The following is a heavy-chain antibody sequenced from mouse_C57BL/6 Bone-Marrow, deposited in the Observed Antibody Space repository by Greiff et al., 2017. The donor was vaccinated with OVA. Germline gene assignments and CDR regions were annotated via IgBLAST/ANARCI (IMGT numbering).Heavy chain of an antibody. D-gene: IGHD4-1*01. Sequence: LVESGAELARPGASVKLSCKASGYTFTSYGISWVKQRTGQGLEWIGEIYPRSGNTYYNEKFKGKATLTADKSSSTAYMELRSLTSEDSAVYFCARRLGRGGLYAMEYWGQGTSVTVSS. CDR3: ARRLGRGGLYAMEY. CDR2: IYPRSGNT. V-gene: IGHV1-81*01. CDR1: GYTFTSYG. J-gene: IGHJ4*01.